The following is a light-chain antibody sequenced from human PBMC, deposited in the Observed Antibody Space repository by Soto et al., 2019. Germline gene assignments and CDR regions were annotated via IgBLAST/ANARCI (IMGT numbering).Light chain of an antibody. CDR1: SSDVGGYNY. CDR2: DVS. CDR3: SSYTSSSTLYV. J-gene: IGLJ1*01. Sequence: QSALTQPASVSGSPGQSITISCTGTSSDVGGYNYVSWYQQHPGKAPQLMIYDVSNRPSGVSNRFSGYKSGNTASLTISGLQAEDEADYYGSSYTSSSTLYVFGTGTKLTVL. V-gene: IGLV2-14*01.